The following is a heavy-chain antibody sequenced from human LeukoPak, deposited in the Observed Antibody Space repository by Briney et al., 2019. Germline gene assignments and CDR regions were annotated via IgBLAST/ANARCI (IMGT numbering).Heavy chain of an antibody. J-gene: IGHJ6*02. CDR3: ARGAAVAGTWDSGMDV. V-gene: IGHV1-2*06. D-gene: IGHD6-19*01. CDR1: GYSFTDYY. Sequence: ASVKVSCKASGYSFTDYYIHWVRQAPGQGLEWMGRISPSSGATNYAQKFQGRVTMTSDTSISTAYMDLSSLISDDTAVYYCARGAAVAGTWDSGMDVWGQGTTATVSS. CDR2: ISPSSGAT.